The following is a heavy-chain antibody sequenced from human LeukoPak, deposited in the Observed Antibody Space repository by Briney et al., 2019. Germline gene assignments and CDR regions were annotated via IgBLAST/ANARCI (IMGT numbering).Heavy chain of an antibody. Sequence: GGSLRLSCAASGFTFSSYWMSWVRQAPGKGLEWVANTKQDGSEKYYADSVKGRFTISRDNAKNSLYLQMNSLRAEDTAVYYCARDQQGYDYVWGSYLNWGQGTLVTVSS. D-gene: IGHD3-16*02. CDR3: ARDQQGYDYVWGSYLN. CDR2: TKQDGSEK. V-gene: IGHV3-7*01. CDR1: GFTFSSYW. J-gene: IGHJ4*02.